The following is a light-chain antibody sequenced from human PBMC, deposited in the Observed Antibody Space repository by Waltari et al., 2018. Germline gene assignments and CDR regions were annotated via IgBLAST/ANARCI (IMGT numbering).Light chain of an antibody. J-gene: IGKJ1*01. CDR3: QQSFSSPWT. CDR1: QTIRTY. Sequence: DIQMTQSPSSLSASVGDTVTVTCRASQTIRTYLNWYQQKTAQAPKLLIYGASTLQRGVPSRFRGSASGTEFTLTVTNLQPDDFATYFCQQSFSSPWTFGQGTTVNI. V-gene: IGKV1-39*01. CDR2: GAS.